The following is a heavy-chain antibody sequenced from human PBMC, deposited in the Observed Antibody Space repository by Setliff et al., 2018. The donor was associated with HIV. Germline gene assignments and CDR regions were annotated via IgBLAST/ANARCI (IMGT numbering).Heavy chain of an antibody. V-gene: IGHV4-59*12. J-gene: IGHJ3*01. Sequence: ASETLSLTCIVSDNSISNYYWNWIRQPPGKGLEWIGYTHHTGATDYSPSLKSRVATSVDPSKSQFSLILRSVAAADTAIYYCARWGETTGIRAFDLWGQGITVTVSS. D-gene: IGHD1-1*01. CDR1: DNSISNYY. CDR3: ARWGETTGIRAFDL. CDR2: THHTGAT.